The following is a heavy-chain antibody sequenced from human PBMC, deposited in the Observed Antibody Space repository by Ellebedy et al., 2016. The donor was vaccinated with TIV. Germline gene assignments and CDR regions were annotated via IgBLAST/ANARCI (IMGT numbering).Heavy chain of an antibody. CDR1: GFTFSSYS. CDR2: ITTGSYK. D-gene: IGHD5-12*01. V-gene: IGHV3-21*01. CDR3: AKYRYSGFDYQWNYYFGMDV. Sequence: GESLKISCAASGFTFSSYSMNWVRQAPGKGLEWVSSITTGSYKYYADSVEGRFPISRDNANNSLYLQMNSLRAEDTAVYFCAKYRYSGFDYQWNYYFGMDVWGQGTTVTVSS. J-gene: IGHJ6*02.